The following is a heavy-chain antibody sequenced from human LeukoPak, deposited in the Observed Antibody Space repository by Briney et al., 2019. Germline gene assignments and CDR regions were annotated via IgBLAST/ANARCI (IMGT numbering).Heavy chain of an antibody. Sequence: GGSLRLSCAASGFSFSTYNMNWVRQAPGQRLEWVSSITSGSSYIYYADSVKGRFTISRDNAKSSLYLQMDSLRAEDTAVYYCARDPYSGNYGAYYYYYMDVWGKGTTVTVSS. CDR1: GFSFSTYN. CDR2: ITSGSSYI. D-gene: IGHD1-26*01. V-gene: IGHV3-21*01. CDR3: ARDPYSGNYGAYYYYYMDV. J-gene: IGHJ6*03.